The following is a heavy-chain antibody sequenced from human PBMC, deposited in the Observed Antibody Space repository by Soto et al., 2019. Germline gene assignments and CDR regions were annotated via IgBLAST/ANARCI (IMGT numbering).Heavy chain of an antibody. D-gene: IGHD3-22*01. CDR3: AKGKTSGWYYFDS. J-gene: IGHJ4*02. Sequence: LRLSCAASGFTFSNYAMSWVRQAPGKVLEWVSGISASGRDTYFADSVKDRFTISRDSSKNTLYLQMNSLRAEDTAIYYCAKGKTSGWYYFDSWGQGTRVTVSS. V-gene: IGHV3-23*01. CDR2: ISASGRDT. CDR1: GFTFSNYA.